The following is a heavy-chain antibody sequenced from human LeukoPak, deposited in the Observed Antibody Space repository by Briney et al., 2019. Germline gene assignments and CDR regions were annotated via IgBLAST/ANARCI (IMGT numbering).Heavy chain of an antibody. J-gene: IGHJ6*02. CDR1: GGTFSSYA. D-gene: IGHD3-10*01. CDR2: IIPILGIA. V-gene: IGHV1-69*04. CDR3: ARDYYGSGSYNYYYGMDV. Sequence: HGASVKVSCTASGGTFSSYAISWVRQAPGQGLEWMGRIIPILGIANYAQKFQGRVTITADKSTSTAYMELSSLRSEDTAVYYCARDYYGSGSYNYYYGMDVWGQGTTVTVSS.